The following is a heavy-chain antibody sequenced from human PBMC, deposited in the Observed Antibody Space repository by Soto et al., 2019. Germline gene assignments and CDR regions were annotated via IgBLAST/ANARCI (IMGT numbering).Heavy chain of an antibody. CDR1: GFTFSSYS. Sequence: KPGGSLRLSCAASGFTFSSYSMNWVRQAPGKGLEWVSSISSSSSYIYYADSVKGRFTISRDNAKNSLYLQMNSLRAEDTAVYYCARDMYGDYVRYYYYYGMDVWGQGTTVTVSS. D-gene: IGHD4-17*01. V-gene: IGHV3-21*01. CDR2: ISSSSSYI. CDR3: ARDMYGDYVRYYYYYGMDV. J-gene: IGHJ6*02.